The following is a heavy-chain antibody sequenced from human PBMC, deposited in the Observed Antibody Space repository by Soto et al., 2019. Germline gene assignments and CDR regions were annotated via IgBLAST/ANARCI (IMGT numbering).Heavy chain of an antibody. CDR2: IYSGGST. D-gene: IGHD6-13*01. CDR1: GVTGSSKH. Sequence: GSLRLSCAASGVTGSSKHMNWGRPAPGKGLEWVSVIYSGGSTYYADSVKGRFTISRHNSKNTLYLQMNSLRAEDTAVYYCARAESSSWYAFDIWGQGTMVTVSS. CDR3: ARAESSSWYAFDI. J-gene: IGHJ3*02. V-gene: IGHV3-53*04.